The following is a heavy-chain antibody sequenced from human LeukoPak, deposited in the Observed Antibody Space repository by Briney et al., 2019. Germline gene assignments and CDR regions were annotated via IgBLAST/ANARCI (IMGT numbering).Heavy chain of an antibody. CDR1: GGTFSSYA. V-gene: IGHV1-69*13. Sequence: SVKVSCKASGGTFSSYAISWVRQAPGQGLEWMGGIIPIFGTANYAQKFQGRVTITADESTSTAYMELSSLRSEDTAVYYCARDPRYCSSTSCYSLYGMDVWGQGTTVTVSS. J-gene: IGHJ6*02. D-gene: IGHD2-2*01. CDR3: ARDPRYCSSTSCYSLYGMDV. CDR2: IIPIFGTA.